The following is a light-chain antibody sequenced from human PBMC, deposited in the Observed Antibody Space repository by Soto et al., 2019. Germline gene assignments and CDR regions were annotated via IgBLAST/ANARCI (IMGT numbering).Light chain of an antibody. J-gene: IGLJ1*01. Sequence: QSVLTQPASVSGSPVQSITISCTGTSSDVGGYNYVSWYQQHPGKAPKLMIYDVSNRPSGVSNRFSGSKSGNTASLTISGLQAEDEADYYSSSYTSSSTLVFGTGTKVTVL. CDR3: SSYTSSSTLV. CDR2: DVS. V-gene: IGLV2-14*01. CDR1: SSDVGGYNY.